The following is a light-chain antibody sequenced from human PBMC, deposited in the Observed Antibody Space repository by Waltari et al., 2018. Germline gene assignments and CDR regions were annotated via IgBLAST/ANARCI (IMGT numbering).Light chain of an antibody. J-gene: IGLJ3*02. Sequence: QSALTQPVSVSGSAGQSIPISCTGTSDDVGRYNFFSGYQQNPGQAPRLLISEVTNRPSGVSSRFSGSKSGITASLTISGLQTEDEADYYCCSYAGGATWVFGGGTKLTVL. CDR2: EVT. CDR3: CSYAGGATWV. V-gene: IGLV2-23*02. CDR1: SDDVGRYNF.